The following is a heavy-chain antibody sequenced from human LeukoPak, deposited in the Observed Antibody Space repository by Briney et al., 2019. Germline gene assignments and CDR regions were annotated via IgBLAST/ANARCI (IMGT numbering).Heavy chain of an antibody. D-gene: IGHD1-26*01. CDR3: AFAPRIEGVYHYGMDV. V-gene: IGHV1-24*01. CDR1: GYTLTELS. Sequence: ASVTVSCKVSGYTLTELSMYWVRQGPGNGLEWMGGFDTEDGETIYAQKFQGRVTMTEDTSTDTAYMELSSLRSEDTAVYYCAFAPRIEGVYHYGMDVWGKGTTVTVSS. CDR2: FDTEDGET. J-gene: IGHJ6*04.